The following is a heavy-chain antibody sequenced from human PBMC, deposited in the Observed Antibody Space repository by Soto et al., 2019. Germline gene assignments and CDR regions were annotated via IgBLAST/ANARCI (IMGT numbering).Heavy chain of an antibody. CDR2: INPSGGTT. V-gene: IGHV1-46*01. J-gene: IGHJ1*01. CDR3: ARPAWVGATTAYLQI. D-gene: IGHD1-26*01. CDR1: GYTFTSYF. Sequence: QVQLVQSGAEVKKPGASVKLSCKASGYTFTSYFVHWLRQAPGEGLEWMGVINPSGGTTNYAQNFQGRVTMTRDASTRTAYMELSNLRSDDTAIYFCARPAWVGATTAYLQIWGQGSLVIVSS.